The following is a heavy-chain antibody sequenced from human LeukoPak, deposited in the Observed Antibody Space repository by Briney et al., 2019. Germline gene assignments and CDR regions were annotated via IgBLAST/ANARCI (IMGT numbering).Heavy chain of an antibody. Sequence: GASVKVSCKASGYTFTGYYMHWVRQAPGQGLEWMGWINPNSGGTNYAQKFQGRVTMTRDTSISTAYMELSRLRSDDTAVYYCARGGSSGPRVNQIDYWGQGTLVTVSS. D-gene: IGHD6-19*01. V-gene: IGHV1-2*02. CDR3: ARGGSSGPRVNQIDY. CDR2: INPNSGGT. CDR1: GYTFTGYY. J-gene: IGHJ4*02.